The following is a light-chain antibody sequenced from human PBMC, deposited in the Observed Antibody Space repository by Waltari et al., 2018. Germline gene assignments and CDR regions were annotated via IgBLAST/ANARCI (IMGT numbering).Light chain of an antibody. Sequence: QSALTQPASVSGSPGQSITISCTGTSSDVGGYNYVPWYQQHPGKAPKLMISDVSKRPSGVSNRFSGSKSGNTASLTISGLQAEDEADYYCSSYTSSSNTWVFGGGTKLTVL. CDR2: DVS. CDR3: SSYTSSSNTWV. J-gene: IGLJ3*02. CDR1: SSDVGGYNY. V-gene: IGLV2-14*01.